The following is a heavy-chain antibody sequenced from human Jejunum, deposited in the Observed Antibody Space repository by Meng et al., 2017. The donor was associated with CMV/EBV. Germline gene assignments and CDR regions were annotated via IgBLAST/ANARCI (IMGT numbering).Heavy chain of an antibody. D-gene: IGHD6-19*01. CDR1: TFTKYA. J-gene: IGHJ4*02. Sequence: TFTKYAMNWVRQAPGQGLEWMGWINPTTGNPTYAQGFTGRFVFSLDTSVSTTYLQISNLKAEDTAVYYCVREIEGERGIAVAGSFGDYWGQGTLVTVSS. CDR3: VREIEGERGIAVAGSFGDY. CDR2: INPTTGNP. V-gene: IGHV7-4-1*02.